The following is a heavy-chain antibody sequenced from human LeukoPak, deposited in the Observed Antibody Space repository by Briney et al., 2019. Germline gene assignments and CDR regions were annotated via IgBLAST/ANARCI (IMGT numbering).Heavy chain of an antibody. J-gene: IGHJ4*02. CDR1: GGSFSGYY. D-gene: IGHD6-13*01. CDR2: INHSGST. CDR3: ARGWLGIAAAGGGFGY. Sequence: SETLSLTCAVYGGSFSGYYWSWIRQPPGKGLEWIGEINHSGSTNYNPSLKSRVTISVDTSKNQFSLKLSSVTAADTAVYYRARGWLGIAAAGGGFGYWGQGTLVTVSS. V-gene: IGHV4-34*01.